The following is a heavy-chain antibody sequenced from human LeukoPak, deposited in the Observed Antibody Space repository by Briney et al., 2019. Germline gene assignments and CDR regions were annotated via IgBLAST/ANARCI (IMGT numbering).Heavy chain of an antibody. V-gene: IGHV3-74*01. CDR1: GFSFSGSW. CDR2: ISSDGSST. CDR3: ARALVGARPLDN. J-gene: IGHJ4*02. D-gene: IGHD1-26*01. Sequence: GGSLRLSCAASGFSFSGSWMHWVRQAPGKALVWVSRISSDGSSTSYADSVKGRFTISRDNAENTSYLQMNSLRAEDTAVYYCARALVGARPLDNWGQGTLVTVSS.